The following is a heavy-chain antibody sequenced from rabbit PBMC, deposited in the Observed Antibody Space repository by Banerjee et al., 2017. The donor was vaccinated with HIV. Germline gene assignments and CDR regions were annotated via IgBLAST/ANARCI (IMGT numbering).Heavy chain of an antibody. Sequence: QEQLEESGGGLVQPEGSLTLTCKASGFDFSSRLCISWVRQAPGKGLEWIACIDAGSSGDTYYATWAKGRFTISKTSSTTVTLQMTSLTAADTATYFCARDLAGVIGWNFDLWGPGTLVTVS. CDR2: IDAGSSGDT. D-gene: IGHD4-1*01. CDR1: GFDFSSRLC. J-gene: IGHJ4*01. V-gene: IGHV1S45*01. CDR3: ARDLAGVIGWNFDL.